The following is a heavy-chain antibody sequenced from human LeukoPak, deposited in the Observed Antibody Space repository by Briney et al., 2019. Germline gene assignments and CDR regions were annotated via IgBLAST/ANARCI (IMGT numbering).Heavy chain of an antibody. Sequence: GASVKVSCKASGYTFTSYGISWVRQAPGQGLEWMGWINPNSGGTNYAQKFQGRVTMTRDTSISTAYMELSRLRSDDTVVYYCARDRGYSYGYGYDYWGQGTLVTVSS. V-gene: IGHV1-2*02. CDR3: ARDRGYSYGYGYDY. J-gene: IGHJ4*02. CDR1: GYTFTSYG. D-gene: IGHD5-18*01. CDR2: INPNSGGT.